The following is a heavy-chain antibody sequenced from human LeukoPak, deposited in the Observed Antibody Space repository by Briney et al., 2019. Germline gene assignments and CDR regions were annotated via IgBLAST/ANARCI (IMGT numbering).Heavy chain of an antibody. CDR2: ISAYNGYT. CDR3: ARSLYYGLYYFDY. V-gene: IGHV1-18*01. J-gene: IGHJ4*02. D-gene: IGHD3-10*01. CDR1: GYTFPNYG. Sequence: ASVKVSCKASGYTFPNYGFNWVRQAPGQGFEWMGWISAYNGYTRYAQKVQGRVTMTTDTSTSTAYMELRSLRSDDTAVYYCARSLYYGLYYFDYWGQGTLVTVSS.